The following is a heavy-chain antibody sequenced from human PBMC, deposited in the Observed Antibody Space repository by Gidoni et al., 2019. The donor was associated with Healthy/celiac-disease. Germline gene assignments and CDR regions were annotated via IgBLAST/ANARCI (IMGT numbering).Heavy chain of an antibody. CDR3: ARDGTGFDY. CDR2: ISYDGSNK. D-gene: IGHD1-26*01. CDR1: GFTFSSYA. Sequence: GESGGGVVQPGRSLRLSCAASGFTFSSYAMHWVRQAPGKGLEWVAVISYDGSNKYYADSVKGRFTISRDNSKNTLYLQMNSLRAEDTAVYYCARDGTGFDYWGQGTLVTVSS. J-gene: IGHJ4*02. V-gene: IGHV3-30*01.